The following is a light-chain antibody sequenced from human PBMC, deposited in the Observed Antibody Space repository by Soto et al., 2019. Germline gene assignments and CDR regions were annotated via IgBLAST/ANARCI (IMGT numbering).Light chain of an antibody. Sequence: HPRSASWSPGDLVTISCTGTRSDVAGYNFVSWYQQHPGKAPKLIIYEVTKRPSGVPDRFSGSKSGNTASLTVSGLQAEDEAHYYCGSYAGFNNFVFGTGTKVTVL. CDR2: EVT. CDR3: GSYAGFNNFV. J-gene: IGLJ1*01. CDR1: RSDVAGYNF. V-gene: IGLV2-8*01.